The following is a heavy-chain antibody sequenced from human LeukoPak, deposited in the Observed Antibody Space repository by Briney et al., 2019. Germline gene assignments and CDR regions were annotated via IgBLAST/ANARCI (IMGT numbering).Heavy chain of an antibody. CDR1: GFTFSSYE. CDR2: VSSRGSTI. V-gene: IGHV3-48*03. J-gene: IGHJ6*04. CDR3: AELGITMIGGV. D-gene: IGHD3-10*02. Sequence: GGSLRLSCAASGFTFSSYEMNWVRQAPGKGLEWVSYVSSRGSTIYYADSVKGRFTISRDNAKNSLSLQMSSLRAEDTAVYYCAELGITMIGGVWGKGTTVTISS.